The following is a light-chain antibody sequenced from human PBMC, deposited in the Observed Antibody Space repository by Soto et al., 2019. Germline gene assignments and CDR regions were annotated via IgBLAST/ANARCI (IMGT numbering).Light chain of an antibody. CDR1: QSFSSW. CDR2: KAS. CDR3: LQYNNYPWT. J-gene: IGKJ1*01. Sequence: DIQMTQSPSTLSASVGDRVTITCRASQSFSSWLAWYQQKPGKAPNLLIYKASSFLCGVLSRFSGIGSGTEFTLSIICLQPDDFGSYYCLQYNNYPWTFGQGTKVDIK. V-gene: IGKV1-5*03.